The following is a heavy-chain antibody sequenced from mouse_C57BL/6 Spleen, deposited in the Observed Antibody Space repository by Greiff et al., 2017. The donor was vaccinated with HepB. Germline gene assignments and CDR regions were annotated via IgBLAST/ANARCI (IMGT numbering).Heavy chain of an antibody. CDR2: INPNNGGT. V-gene: IGHV1-26*01. CDR1: GYTFTDYY. D-gene: IGHD1-1*01. J-gene: IGHJ1*03. CDR3: ARSDYYGSSYGWYFDV. Sequence: EVKLQQSGPELVKPGASVKISCKASGYTFTDYYMNWVKQSHGKSLEWIGDINPNNGGTSYNQKFKGKATLTVDKSSSTAYMELRSLTSEDSAVYYCARSDYYGSSYGWYFDVWGTGTTVTVSS.